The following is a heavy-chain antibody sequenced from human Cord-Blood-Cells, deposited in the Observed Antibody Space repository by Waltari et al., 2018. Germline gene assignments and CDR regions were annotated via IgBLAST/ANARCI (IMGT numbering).Heavy chain of an antibody. V-gene: IGHV4-34*01. D-gene: IGHD6-6*01. CDR1: GGSFRGYY. CDR2: INHSGST. Sequence: QVQLQQWGAGLLKPSEHLSLTCAVYGGSFRGYYWSWIRQPPGKGLEWIGEINHSGSTNYNPSLKSRVTISVDTSKNQFSLKLSSVTAADTAVYYCARVGSEYSSSSGKYYFDYWGQGTLVTVSS. CDR3: ARVGSEYSSSSGKYYFDY. J-gene: IGHJ4*02.